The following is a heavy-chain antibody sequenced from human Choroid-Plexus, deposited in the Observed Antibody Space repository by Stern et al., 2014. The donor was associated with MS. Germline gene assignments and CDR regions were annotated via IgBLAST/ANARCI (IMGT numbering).Heavy chain of an antibody. V-gene: IGHV3-30*18. Sequence: QVQLVQSGGGVVQPGRPLRPSCVASGFTFGSCAMHWVRQAPGKGLEWVGGVSHDGSYKYYADSVKGRFTISRDNSQNTLYMQMSSLRPEDTAVYYCAKDRQYLTYFFDHWGQGSLVTVSS. CDR3: AKDRQYLTYFFDH. CDR2: VSHDGSYK. CDR1: GFTFGSCA. D-gene: IGHD2/OR15-2a*01. J-gene: IGHJ5*02.